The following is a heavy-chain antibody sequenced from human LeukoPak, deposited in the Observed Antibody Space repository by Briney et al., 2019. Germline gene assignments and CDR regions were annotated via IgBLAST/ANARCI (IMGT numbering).Heavy chain of an antibody. CDR1: GYTFAGYH. CDR3: ARGSRVAAGGTGWFDP. D-gene: IGHD6-13*01. V-gene: IGHV1-2*02. CDR2: INASSGDT. Sequence: ASVRVSCKASGYTFAGYHMHWVRQAPGQGLECMGWINASSGDTKYAQKFQGRVTMTRDTSITTAYMELNKLTSDDTAVYYCARGSRVAAGGTGWFDPWGQGTLVTVSS. J-gene: IGHJ5*02.